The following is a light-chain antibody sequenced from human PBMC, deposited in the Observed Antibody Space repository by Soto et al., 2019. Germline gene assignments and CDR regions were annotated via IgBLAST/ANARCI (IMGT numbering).Light chain of an antibody. Sequence: DTQMTQSPSTVSASVGDRVTIISRASQSISTQLAWYQQKPGKAPKLLISGAFSLESGVPSRFSGSGSGTEFALTISSLQPDDFATYYCQQYYSYSTFGQGTRVDI. V-gene: IGKV1-5*02. CDR2: GAF. CDR1: QSISTQ. CDR3: QQYYSYST. J-gene: IGKJ1*01.